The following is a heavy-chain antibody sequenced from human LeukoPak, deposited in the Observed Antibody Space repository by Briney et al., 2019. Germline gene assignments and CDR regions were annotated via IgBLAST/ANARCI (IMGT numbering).Heavy chain of an antibody. V-gene: IGHV4-31*03. J-gene: IGHJ4*02. Sequence: SQTLSLTCTVSGGSISSGGYYWSWMRQHPGKGLEWIGYTHYSGSTYYNPSLKSRVTISVDTSKNQFSLKLSSVTAADTAVYYCAREGFGSGIRRYFDYWGQGTLVTVSS. D-gene: IGHD6-19*01. CDR2: THYSGST. CDR1: GGSISSGGYY. CDR3: AREGFGSGIRRYFDY.